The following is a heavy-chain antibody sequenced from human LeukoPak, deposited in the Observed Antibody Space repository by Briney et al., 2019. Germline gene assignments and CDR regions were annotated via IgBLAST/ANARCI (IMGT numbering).Heavy chain of an antibody. J-gene: IGHJ3*02. D-gene: IGHD2-2*01. Sequence: PGGSLRLSCATSGFTVSNNYLSWVRQAPGKGLEWVSFVYEGATTGYADSVKGRFTISRDNAKNSLYLQMNSLRAEDTALYYCAILHFCSSTSCYARGAFDIWGQGTMVTVSS. V-gene: IGHV3-53*05. CDR2: VYEGATT. CDR1: GFTVSNNY. CDR3: AILHFCSSTSCYARGAFDI.